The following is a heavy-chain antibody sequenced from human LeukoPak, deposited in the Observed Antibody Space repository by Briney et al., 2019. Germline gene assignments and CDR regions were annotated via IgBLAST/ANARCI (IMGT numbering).Heavy chain of an antibody. Sequence: PGGSLRLSCAASEFTFGDSAIHWVRQRPGMGLEWVSLISANGGSTSYADSVKGRFTISRDNSKNSLYLQMNSLRPEDTALYYCAKDPDYGGNSRYGMDVWGQGTTVTVSS. CDR3: AKDPDYGGNSRYGMDV. CDR1: EFTFGDSA. J-gene: IGHJ6*02. CDR2: ISANGGST. D-gene: IGHD4-23*01. V-gene: IGHV3-43*02.